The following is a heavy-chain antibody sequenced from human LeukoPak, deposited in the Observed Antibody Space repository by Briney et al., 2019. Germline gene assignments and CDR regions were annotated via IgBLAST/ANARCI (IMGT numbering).Heavy chain of an antibody. V-gene: IGHV3-33*06. CDR1: GFTFSDYY. Sequence: GGSLRLSCAASGFTFSDYYMSWIRQAPGKGLEWVAVIWYDGSNKYYADSVKGRFTISRDNSKNTLYLQMSSLRAEDTAVYYCAKDFQGGAYFDYWGQGTLVTVSS. CDR3: AKDFQGGAYFDY. D-gene: IGHD3-16*01. J-gene: IGHJ4*02. CDR2: IWYDGSNK.